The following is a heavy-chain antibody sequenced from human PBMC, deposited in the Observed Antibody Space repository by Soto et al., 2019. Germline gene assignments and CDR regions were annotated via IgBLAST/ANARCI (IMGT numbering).Heavy chain of an antibody. CDR2: INRDGSEK. CDR1: GFTFSSYW. CDR3: ARGWEGYFDY. V-gene: IGHV3-7*03. Sequence: PGGSLRLSCAVSGFTFSSYWMGWVRQAPGTGLEWVANINRDGSEKHYVDSVEGRFTISRDNAKNSLYLHINSLRVDDTAVYYCARGWEGYFDYWGQGTLVTAPQ. J-gene: IGHJ4*02. D-gene: IGHD1-26*01.